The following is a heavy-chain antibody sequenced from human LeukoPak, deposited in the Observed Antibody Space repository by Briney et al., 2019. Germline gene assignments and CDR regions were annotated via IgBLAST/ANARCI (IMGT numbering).Heavy chain of an antibody. Sequence: ALVKVSCKASGGTFSNYAISWVRQAPGQGLEWMGGIIPIFHTTSYAQKFQGRVTMTRDMSTSTVYMEPSSLRSEDTAVYYCARDSAVAGNYYFDYWGQGTLVTVSS. CDR1: GGTFSNYA. J-gene: IGHJ4*02. CDR2: IIPIFHTT. CDR3: ARDSAVAGNYYFDY. D-gene: IGHD6-19*01. V-gene: IGHV1-69*05.